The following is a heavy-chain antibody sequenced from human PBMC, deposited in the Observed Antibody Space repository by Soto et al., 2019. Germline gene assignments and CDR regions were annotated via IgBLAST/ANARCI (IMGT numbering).Heavy chain of an antibody. CDR1: GGTFSSYT. Sequence: SVKVSCKASGGTFSSYTISWVRQAPGQGLEWMGRIIPILGIANYAQKFQGRVTITADKSTSTAYMELSSLRSEDTAVYYCARGYYYDSSGYPSYYYGMDVWG. V-gene: IGHV1-69*02. CDR2: IIPILGIA. J-gene: IGHJ6*02. D-gene: IGHD3-22*01. CDR3: ARGYYYDSSGYPSYYYGMDV.